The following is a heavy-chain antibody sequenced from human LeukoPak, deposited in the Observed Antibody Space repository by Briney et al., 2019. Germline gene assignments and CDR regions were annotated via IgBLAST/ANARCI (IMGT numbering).Heavy chain of an antibody. CDR2: IIPILGIA. D-gene: IGHD5-12*01. CDR1: GGTFSSYA. Sequence: SVKVSCKASGGTFSSYAISWVRQAPGQGLEWMGRIIPILGIANYAQKFQGRVTITADKSTSTAYMELSSLRSEDTAVYYCARSVATSGYRALDIWGQGTMVTVSS. CDR3: ARSVATSGYRALDI. V-gene: IGHV1-69*04. J-gene: IGHJ3*02.